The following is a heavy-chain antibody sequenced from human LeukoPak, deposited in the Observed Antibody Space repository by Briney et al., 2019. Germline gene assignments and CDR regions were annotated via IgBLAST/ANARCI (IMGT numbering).Heavy chain of an antibody. J-gene: IGHJ4*02. D-gene: IGHD4-11*01. Sequence: PSETLSLTCAVSGGSFSGYYWSRIRQPPGKGLEWIGEINHSGSTNYNPSLKSRVTISVDTSKNQFSLKLSSVTAADTAVYYCASASITRYYFDYWGQGTLVTVSS. CDR3: ASASITRYYFDY. V-gene: IGHV4-34*01. CDR2: INHSGST. CDR1: GGSFSGYY.